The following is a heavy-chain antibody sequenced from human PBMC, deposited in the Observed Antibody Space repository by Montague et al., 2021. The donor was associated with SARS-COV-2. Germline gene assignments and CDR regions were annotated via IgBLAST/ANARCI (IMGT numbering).Heavy chain of an antibody. Sequence: TLSLTCTVSGGSISSGGYCWNWIRQYPGKGLEWIGYIYNSGTTSYSPSLRSRATISINTSKNLFSLEPTSVTAADTAVYYCTRTVLYSGYDYSWFDPWGQGTPVTVSS. D-gene: IGHD5-12*01. CDR1: GGSISSGGYC. J-gene: IGHJ5*02. CDR3: TRTVLYSGYDYSWFDP. CDR2: IYNSGTT. V-gene: IGHV4-31*03.